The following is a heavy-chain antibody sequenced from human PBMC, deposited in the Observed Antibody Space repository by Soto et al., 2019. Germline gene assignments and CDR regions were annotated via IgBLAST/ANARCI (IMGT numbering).Heavy chain of an antibody. CDR2: ISGGGANT. CDR3: ARERYCSSTSCPHDAFDI. Sequence: GGSLRLSCAASGFTFNNYGMNWVRQAPGKGLEWVSGISGGGANTYYTDSVKGRFTISRDNSKNTVHLQMNRLRAEDTAVYYCARERYCSSTSCPHDAFDIWGQGTMVTVS. V-gene: IGHV3-23*01. D-gene: IGHD2-2*01. J-gene: IGHJ3*02. CDR1: GFTFNNYG.